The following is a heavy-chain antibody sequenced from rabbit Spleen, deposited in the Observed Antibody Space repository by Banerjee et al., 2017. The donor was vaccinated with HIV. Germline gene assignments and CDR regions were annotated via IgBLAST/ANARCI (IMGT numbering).Heavy chain of an antibody. V-gene: IGHV1S40*01. Sequence: QSLEESGGDLVKPGASLTLTCTVSGFSLSSYWMYWVRQVPGRGLEWIANIGSGSGGSAYYANWAKGRFTVSKTSSTTLTLQMTSLTAADTAPYFCARSGGYYLNLWGPGTLVTVS. CDR3: ARSGGYYLNL. J-gene: IGHJ4*01. CDR1: GFSLSSYW. D-gene: IGHD1-1*01. CDR2: IGSGSGGSA.